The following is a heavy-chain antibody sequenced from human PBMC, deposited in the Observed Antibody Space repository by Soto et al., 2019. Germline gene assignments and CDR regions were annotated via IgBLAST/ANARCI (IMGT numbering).Heavy chain of an antibody. V-gene: IGHV3-11*01. CDR2: ISSSGSTI. Sequence: PGGSLRLSCAASGFNFSDYYMSWIRQAPAKGLEWVSYISSSGSTIYYADAVKGRFTISRDNAKNSLYLQMNSLRAEDTAVYYCARDGGNSYGSSYYFDYWGQGTLVTVSS. CDR3: ARDGGNSYGSSYYFDY. CDR1: GFNFSDYY. J-gene: IGHJ4*02. D-gene: IGHD5-18*01.